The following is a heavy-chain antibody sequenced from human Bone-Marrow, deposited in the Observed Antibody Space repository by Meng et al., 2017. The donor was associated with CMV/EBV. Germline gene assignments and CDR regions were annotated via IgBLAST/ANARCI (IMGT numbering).Heavy chain of an antibody. CDR2: ISSRSSYI. V-gene: IGHV3-21*01. CDR3: ARDGTRKFVDTAMVWGNNWFDP. D-gene: IGHD5-18*01. Sequence: GGSLRLSCAASGFTSSSYSMNWVRQAPGKGLEWVSSISSRSSYIYHADSVKGRFTISRDNAKNSLYLQMNSLRAEDTAVYYCARDGTRKFVDTAMVWGNNWFDPWGQGTLVTVSS. CDR1: GFTSSSYS. J-gene: IGHJ5*02.